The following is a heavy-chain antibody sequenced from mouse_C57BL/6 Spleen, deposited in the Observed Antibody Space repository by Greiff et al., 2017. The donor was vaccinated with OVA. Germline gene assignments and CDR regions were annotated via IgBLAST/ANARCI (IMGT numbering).Heavy chain of an antibody. Sequence: EVQLQQSGPVLVKPGASVKMSCKASGYTFTDYYMNWVKQSHGKSLEWIGVINPYNGGTSYNQKFKGKATLTVDKSSSTAYMELNSLTSEDSAVYCCARRDYYGSSNYYAMDYWGQGTSVTVSS. J-gene: IGHJ4*01. CDR1: GYTFTDYY. D-gene: IGHD1-1*01. V-gene: IGHV1-19*01. CDR2: INPYNGGT. CDR3: ARRDYYGSSNYYAMDY.